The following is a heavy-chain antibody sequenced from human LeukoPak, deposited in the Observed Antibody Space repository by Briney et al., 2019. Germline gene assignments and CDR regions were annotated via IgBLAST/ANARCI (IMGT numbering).Heavy chain of an antibody. D-gene: IGHD4-17*01. J-gene: IGHJ4*02. Sequence: GESLKISGKGSGYSFTTYWIAWVRQMPGKGLEWMGIIYPGDSDTRYSPSFQGQVTISADKSINTAYLQWSSLKASDTAMYYCTRQNADYLFDYWGQGTLVTLSS. CDR3: TRQNADYLFDY. CDR1: GYSFTTYW. V-gene: IGHV5-51*01. CDR2: IYPGDSDT.